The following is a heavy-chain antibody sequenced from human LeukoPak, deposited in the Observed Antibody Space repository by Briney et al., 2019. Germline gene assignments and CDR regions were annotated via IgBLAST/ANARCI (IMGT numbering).Heavy chain of an antibody. CDR2: INKDGGEK. J-gene: IGHJ4*02. D-gene: IGHD1-26*01. CDR3: VEDSPPRYSGSPPAY. CDR1: GFTFSSYW. V-gene: IGHV3-7*03. Sequence: PGGSLRLSCAASGFTFSSYWMSWVRQAPGKGLEWVADINKDGGEKYYVDSVKGRFTISRDNAKNSLYLQMNSLRADDTAVHYCVEDSPPRYSGSPPAYWGQGTLVTVSS.